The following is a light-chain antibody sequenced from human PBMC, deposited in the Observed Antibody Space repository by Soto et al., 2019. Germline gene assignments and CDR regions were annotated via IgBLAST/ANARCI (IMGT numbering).Light chain of an antibody. J-gene: IGKJ5*01. CDR1: QSITNR. CDR2: DAS. Sequence: DIQMTQSPSTVSASVGGRVTSTCRASQSITNRLSWYQQKPGKAPKVLIYDASNLETGVPSRFSGSGSGTDFTLTISSLQPEDFATYYCQQSYSTLGITFGQGTRLEIK. CDR3: QQSYSTLGIT. V-gene: IGKV1-5*01.